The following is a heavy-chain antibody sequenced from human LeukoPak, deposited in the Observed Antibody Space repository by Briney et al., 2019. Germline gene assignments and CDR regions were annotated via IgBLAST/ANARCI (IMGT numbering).Heavy chain of an antibody. CDR2: ISSSSSYT. J-gene: IGHJ4*02. CDR1: GFTFSDYY. V-gene: IGHV3-11*06. CDR3: ARTVYRGYSYGPIDY. D-gene: IGHD5-18*01. Sequence: PGGSLRLSCAASGFTFSDYYMSWRRQAPGKGLEWVSYISSSSSYTNYADSVKGRFTISRDNAKNSLYLQMNSLRAEDTAVYYCARTVYRGYSYGPIDYWGQGTLVTVSS.